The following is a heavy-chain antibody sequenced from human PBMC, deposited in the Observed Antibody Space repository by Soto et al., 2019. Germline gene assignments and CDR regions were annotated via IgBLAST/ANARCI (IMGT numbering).Heavy chain of an antibody. V-gene: IGHV1-8*01. J-gene: IGHJ4*02. D-gene: IGHD7-27*01. CDR1: GYTFTSYD. CDR3: ARGPPNWGFDS. CDR2: MSPNSANT. Sequence: QVQLVQSGAEVKKPGASVKGSCKASGYTFTSYDINWVRQTTGKGLEWMGWMSPNSANTGYAQKFQGRVTMTRSTSISTAYMELSSLRSEDTAVYYCARGPPNWGFDSWGQGTLVTVSS.